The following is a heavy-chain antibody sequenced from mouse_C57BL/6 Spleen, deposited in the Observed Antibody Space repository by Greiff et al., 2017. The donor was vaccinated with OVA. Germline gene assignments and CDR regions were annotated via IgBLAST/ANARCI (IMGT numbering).Heavy chain of an antibody. V-gene: IGHV1-82*01. Sequence: QVQLQQSGPELVKPGASVKISCKASGYAFSSSWMNWVKQRPGKGLEWIGRIYPGDGDTNYNGKFKGKATLTADKSSSTAYMQLSSLTSEDSAVYFCARPSYDSYFDYWGQGTTLTVSS. J-gene: IGHJ2*01. CDR3: ARPSYDSYFDY. CDR1: GYAFSSSW. CDR2: IYPGDGDT. D-gene: IGHD2-4*01.